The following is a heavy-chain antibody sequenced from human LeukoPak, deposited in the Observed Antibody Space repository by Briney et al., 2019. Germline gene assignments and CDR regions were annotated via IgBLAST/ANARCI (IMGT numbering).Heavy chain of an antibody. CDR2: IYPGDSDT. CDR3: ARLGCSSTSCYETSYYYYGMDV. CDR1: GYSFTSYW. D-gene: IGHD2-2*01. J-gene: IGHJ6*02. V-gene: IGHV5-51*01. Sequence: GESLKISCKGSGYSFTSYWIGWVRQMPGKGLEWMGIIYPGDSDTRYSPSFQGQVTISADKSISTAYLQWSSLKASDTAMYYCARLGCSSTSCYETSYYYYGMDVWGQGTTVTVSS.